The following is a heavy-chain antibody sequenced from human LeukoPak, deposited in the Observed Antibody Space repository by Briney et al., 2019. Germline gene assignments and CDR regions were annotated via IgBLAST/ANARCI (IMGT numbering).Heavy chain of an antibody. CDR2: ISGSGGST. CDR3: AKARALGSSWSTPIDY. D-gene: IGHD6-13*01. J-gene: IGHJ4*02. CDR1: GFTFSSYA. Sequence: SGGSLRLSCAASGFTFSSYAMSWVRQAPGKGLEWVSSISGSGGSTYYADSVKGRFTISRDNSKNTLCLQMNSLRAEDTAVYYCAKARALGSSWSTPIDYWGQGTLVTVSS. V-gene: IGHV3-23*01.